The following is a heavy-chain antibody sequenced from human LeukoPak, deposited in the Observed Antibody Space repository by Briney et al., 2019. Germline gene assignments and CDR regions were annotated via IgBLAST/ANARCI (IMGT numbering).Heavy chain of an antibody. CDR1: GFAFTTYS. CDR3: AKDLSSAITSALVLDV. J-gene: IGHJ6*02. D-gene: IGHD3-22*01. CDR2: ITWNRDNI. V-gene: IGHV3-9*01. Sequence: AGGSLRLSCAASGFAFTTYSINWVRQAPGKGLEWVAGITWNRDNIGYGDSVKGRFTISRDNVKNVLYLQMNSLRPEDTALYYCAKDLSSAITSALVLDVWGQGTTVTVS.